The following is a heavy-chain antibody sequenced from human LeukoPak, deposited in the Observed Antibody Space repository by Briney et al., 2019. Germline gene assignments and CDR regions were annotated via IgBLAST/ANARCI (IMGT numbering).Heavy chain of an antibody. J-gene: IGHJ5*02. Sequence: EASVKVSCKASGYTFTSYEINWVRQATGQGLEWMGWMNPNSGNTGYAQKFQGRVAMTRNTSISTAYMELSSLRSEDTAVYYCARGGDSSSWYEFDPWGQGTLVTVSS. CDR1: GYTFTSYE. CDR3: ARGGDSSSWYEFDP. D-gene: IGHD6-13*01. CDR2: MNPNSGNT. V-gene: IGHV1-8*01.